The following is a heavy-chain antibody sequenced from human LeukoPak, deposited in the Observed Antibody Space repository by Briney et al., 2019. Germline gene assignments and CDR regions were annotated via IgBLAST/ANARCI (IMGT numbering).Heavy chain of an antibody. Sequence: ASVKVSCKASGYSFTSNYIHWVRQAPGQGLEWMGMIYPRDGSTSYAQKFQGRVTMTRDTSTSTVYMELSSLRSEDTAVYYCASYDLNESQSWGQGTLVTVSS. J-gene: IGHJ5*02. CDR2: IYPRDGST. V-gene: IGHV1-46*01. D-gene: IGHD3-22*01. CDR1: GYSFTSNY. CDR3: ASYDLNESQS.